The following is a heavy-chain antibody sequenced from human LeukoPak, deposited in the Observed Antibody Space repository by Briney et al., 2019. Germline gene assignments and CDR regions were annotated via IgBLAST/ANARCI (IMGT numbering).Heavy chain of an antibody. J-gene: IGHJ4*02. CDR2: IYYSGST. D-gene: IGHD1-26*01. CDR1: GGSISSYY. V-gene: IGHV4-59*01. CDR3: AREEALGSGSFDY. Sequence: SETLSLTCTVSGGSISSYYWSWIRQPPGKGLEWIGYIYYSGSTSYNPSLKSRVTISVDTSKNQFSLKLSSVTAADTAVYYCAREEALGSGSFDYWGQGTLVTVSS.